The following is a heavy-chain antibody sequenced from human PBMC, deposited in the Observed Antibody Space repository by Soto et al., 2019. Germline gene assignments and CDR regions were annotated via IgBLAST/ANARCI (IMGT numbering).Heavy chain of an antibody. CDR1: GDTFTNHV. CDR3: AGDLGSGYDRGDY. Sequence: QVQLVQSGGEVKKPGSSVKVSCKASGDTFTNHVFNWVRQAPGQGLEWMGGIISLFGTPHYAQRFQGRVTNTAEESTATSYMQLSSLRSEDAAVYYCAGDLGSGYDRGDYWGQGTLVTVSS. V-gene: IGHV1-69*12. D-gene: IGHD5-12*01. J-gene: IGHJ4*02. CDR2: IISLFGTP.